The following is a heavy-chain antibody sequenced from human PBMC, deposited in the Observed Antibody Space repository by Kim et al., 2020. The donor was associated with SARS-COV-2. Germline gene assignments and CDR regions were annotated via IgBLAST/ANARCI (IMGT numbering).Heavy chain of an antibody. D-gene: IGHD3-10*01. V-gene: IGHV3-53*01. CDR2: IYSGGST. Sequence: GGSLRLSCAASGFTVSSNYMSWVRQAPGKGLEWVSVIYSGGSTYYADSVKGRFTISRDNSKNTLYLQMNSLRAEDTAVYYCARQPQIRGEGTAFDIWGQGTMVTVSS. CDR3: ARQPQIRGEGTAFDI. CDR1: GFTVSSNY. J-gene: IGHJ3*02.